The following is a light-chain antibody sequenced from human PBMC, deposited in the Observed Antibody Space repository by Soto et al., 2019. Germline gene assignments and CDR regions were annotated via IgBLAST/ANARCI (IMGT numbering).Light chain of an antibody. CDR2: AAS. Sequence: EIVLTQSPGTLSLSPGERATLSCRASQSISSSYLAWYQQKPGQAPSILIYAASRRATGIPDRFSGSGSGTDFTLTISRLEPEDFAVYYCQQYGSSSYTFGQGTQLEIK. CDR1: QSISSSY. CDR3: QQYGSSSYT. J-gene: IGKJ2*01. V-gene: IGKV3-20*01.